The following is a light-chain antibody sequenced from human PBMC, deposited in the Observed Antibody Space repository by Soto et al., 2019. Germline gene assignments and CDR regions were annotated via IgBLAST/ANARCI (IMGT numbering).Light chain of an antibody. V-gene: IGLV1-44*01. CDR1: SSNIGSNT. CDR3: AAWDDSLKEV. CDR2: SNN. Sequence: QPVLTQPPSASGTPGQRVTISCSGSSSNIGSNTVNWYQQLPGTAPKLLIYSNNQRPSGVPDRFSGSKSGTSASLAISGLQSEDEADYYCAAWDDSLKEVFGGGTQLTVL. J-gene: IGLJ2*01.